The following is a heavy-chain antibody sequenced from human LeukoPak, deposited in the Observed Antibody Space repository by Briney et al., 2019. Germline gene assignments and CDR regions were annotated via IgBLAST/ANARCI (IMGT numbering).Heavy chain of an antibody. J-gene: IGHJ4*02. CDR2: ISSSGGST. CDR1: GFTFSSYA. D-gene: IGHD2-2*01. V-gene: IGHV3-23*01. CDR3: AKDIVVVPAASYFDY. Sequence: GGSLRLSCAASGFTFSSYAMSWVRQAPGKGLEWVSAISSSGGSTYYADSVKGRFTISRDNSKNTLYLQMNSLRAEDTAVYYCAKDIVVVPAASYFDYWGQGTLVTVSS.